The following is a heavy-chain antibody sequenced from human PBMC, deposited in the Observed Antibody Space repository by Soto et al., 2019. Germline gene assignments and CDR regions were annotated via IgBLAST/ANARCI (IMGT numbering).Heavy chain of an antibody. V-gene: IGHV1-18*01. Sequence: QVQLVQSGAEVKKPGASVKVSCKASGYTFTSYGISWVRQAPGQGLEWMGWISAYNGNTNYAQKLQGRVTMTTDTXXSPAYMELRSLIADDTAAYYCASAPIVVVTAIPDYWGQGTLVTVSA. CDR1: GYTFTSYG. J-gene: IGHJ4*02. CDR3: ASAPIVVVTAIPDY. CDR2: ISAYNGNT. D-gene: IGHD2-21*02.